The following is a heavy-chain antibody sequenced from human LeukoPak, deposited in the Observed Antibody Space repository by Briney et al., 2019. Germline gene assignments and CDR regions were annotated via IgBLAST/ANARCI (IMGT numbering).Heavy chain of an antibody. V-gene: IGHV3-74*01. J-gene: IGHJ4*02. CDR1: GFTFSSHW. D-gene: IGHD2-15*01. CDR3: VRGDRSYCVDY. CDR2: IKSDGTYR. Sequence: PGGSLRLSCAASGFTFSSHWMHWVRQAPGKGLVCVARIKSDGTYRDYGDSVRGRFTISRDNAKDTLYLQMNSLRAEDTAVYYCVRGDRSYCVDYWGQGTQVTVSS.